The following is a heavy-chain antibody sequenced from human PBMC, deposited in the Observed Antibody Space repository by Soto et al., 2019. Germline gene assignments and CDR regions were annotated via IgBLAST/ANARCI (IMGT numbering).Heavy chain of an antibody. V-gene: IGHV4-31*03. J-gene: IGHJ6*02. Sequence: SETLSLTCIVSRGSLSSDGYYWGWIRQHPGKGLEWIGNIYYSGSTYYNPSLKSRTTISVDTSNNLFPLKLSSATAADTAVYYCASDSAPNLRWGTGDYYYGLEVWGQGTTVTVSS. CDR2: IYYSGST. D-gene: IGHD7-27*01. CDR3: ASDSAPNLRWGTGDYYYGLEV. CDR1: RGSLSSDGYY.